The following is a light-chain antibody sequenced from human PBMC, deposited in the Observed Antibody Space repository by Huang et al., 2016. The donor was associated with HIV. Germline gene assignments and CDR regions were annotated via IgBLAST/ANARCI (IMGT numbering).Light chain of an antibody. CDR2: GAS. Sequence: EIVMTQSPATLSVSPGERVTLSCRASQTVSSNLAWYQQKRGQAPRLLIYGASTRATGIPARFGGSGSGTEFTLTISSLQSEDFALYYCQQYNDWLITFGQGTRLEIK. J-gene: IGKJ5*01. CDR3: QQYNDWLIT. CDR1: QTVSSN. V-gene: IGKV3-15*01.